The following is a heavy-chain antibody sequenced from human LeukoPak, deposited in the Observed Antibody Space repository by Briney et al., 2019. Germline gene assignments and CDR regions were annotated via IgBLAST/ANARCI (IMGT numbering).Heavy chain of an antibody. CDR2: ICYSGST. V-gene: IGHV4-39*01. Sequence: PSETLSLTCTVSGGSISSSSYYWGWIRQPPGKGLEWIGSICYSGSTYYNPSLKSRVTISVDTSKNQFSLKLSSVTAADTAVYYCARHTGSFRWFDPWGQGTLVTVSS. J-gene: IGHJ5*02. D-gene: IGHD2-15*01. CDR1: GGSISSSSYY. CDR3: ARHTGSFRWFDP.